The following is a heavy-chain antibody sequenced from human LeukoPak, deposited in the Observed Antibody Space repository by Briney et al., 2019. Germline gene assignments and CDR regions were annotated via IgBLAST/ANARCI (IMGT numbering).Heavy chain of an antibody. CDR3: AREPYYYDSSGRYFDY. CDR1: GFTFRDYY. CDR2: IRSTGSST. D-gene: IGHD3-22*01. J-gene: IGHJ4*02. V-gene: IGHV3-11*04. Sequence: GGSLRLSCTASGFTFRDYYVTWIRQAPGKGLEWVSYIRSTGSSTAYADSVKGRFAISRDNAKNSLYLQMNGLRVEDTAVYYCAREPYYYDSSGRYFDYWGQGTLVTVSS.